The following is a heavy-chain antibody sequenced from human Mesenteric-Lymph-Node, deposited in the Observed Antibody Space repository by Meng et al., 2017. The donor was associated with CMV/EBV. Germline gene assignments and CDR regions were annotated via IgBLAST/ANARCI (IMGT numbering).Heavy chain of an antibody. D-gene: IGHD3-10*01. CDR2: ISGDGSAT. J-gene: IGHJ4*02. CDR3: AALHYYASPY. CDR1: GLRFSNQY. Sequence: GGSLRLSCAASGLRFSNQYMIWIRQAPGKELEWVAFISGDGSATFHADSLKGRFTVSRDNAKNSFFLHLSSLRADDTAVYYCAALHYYASPYWGQGTLVTVSS. V-gene: IGHV3-11*01.